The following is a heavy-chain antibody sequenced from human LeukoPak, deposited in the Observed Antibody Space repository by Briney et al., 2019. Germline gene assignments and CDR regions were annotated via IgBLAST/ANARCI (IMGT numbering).Heavy chain of an antibody. J-gene: IGHJ6*02. CDR3: ARGRPHSSSWYYYYYGMDV. CDR1: GYTFTGYY. Sequence: ASVKVSCKASGYTFTGYYMHWVRQAPGQGFEWMGWINPNSGGTNYAQKFQGWVTMTRNTSISTAYMELSRLRSDDTAVYYCARGRPHSSSWYYYYYGMDVWGQGTTVTVSS. CDR2: INPNSGGT. D-gene: IGHD6-13*01. V-gene: IGHV1-2*04.